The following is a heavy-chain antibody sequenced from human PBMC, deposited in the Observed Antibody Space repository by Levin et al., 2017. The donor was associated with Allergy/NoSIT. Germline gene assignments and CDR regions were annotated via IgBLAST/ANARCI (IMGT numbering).Heavy chain of an antibody. D-gene: IGHD3-10*01. CDR1: GGSISSYY. J-gene: IGHJ4*02. Sequence: SQTLSLTCTVSGGSISSYYWSWIRQPPGKGLEWIGYIYNTGSTNYNPSLKSRVNISLDTSKNHFSLKLSSLTAADTAVYYCARHASHWIGCPDFDYWGQGTLVTVSS. CDR2: IYNTGST. CDR3: ARHASHWIGCPDFDY. V-gene: IGHV4-59*08.